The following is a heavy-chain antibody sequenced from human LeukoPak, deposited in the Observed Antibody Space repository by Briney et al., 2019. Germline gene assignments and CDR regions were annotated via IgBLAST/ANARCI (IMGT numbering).Heavy chain of an antibody. V-gene: IGHV4-31*03. Sequence: PSETPSLTCTVSGGSISSGGYYWSWIRQHPGKGLEWIGYIYYSGSTYYNPSLKSRVTISVDTSKNQFSLKLSSVTAADTAVYYCARVVVVVVAATRADWFDPWGQGTLVTVSS. D-gene: IGHD2-15*01. CDR1: GGSISSGGYY. CDR3: ARVVVVVVAATRADWFDP. J-gene: IGHJ5*02. CDR2: IYYSGST.